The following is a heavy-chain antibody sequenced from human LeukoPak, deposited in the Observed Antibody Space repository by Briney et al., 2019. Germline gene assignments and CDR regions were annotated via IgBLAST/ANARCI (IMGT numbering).Heavy chain of an antibody. V-gene: IGHV1-46*01. CDR3: ARDLGIVVVVAATPGVDY. D-gene: IGHD2-15*01. Sequence: ASVKVSCKASGYTFTSYYMHWVRQAPGQGLEWMGIINPSGGSTSYAQKFQGRVTMTRDTSTSTVYMELSSLRSEDTAVYHCARDLGIVVVVAATPGVDYWGQGTLVTVSS. J-gene: IGHJ4*02. CDR1: GYTFTSYY. CDR2: INPSGGST.